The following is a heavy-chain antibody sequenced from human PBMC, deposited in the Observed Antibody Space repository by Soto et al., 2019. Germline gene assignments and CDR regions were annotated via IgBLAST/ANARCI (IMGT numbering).Heavy chain of an antibody. J-gene: IGHJ4*02. Sequence: PSETLSLTCAVYGGSFSGYYWSWIRQPPGKGLEWIGEINHSGSTNYNPSLKSRVTISVDTSKNQFSLKLSSVTAADTAAYYCAGHLRYFDYWGQGTLVTVSS. CDR2: INHSGST. V-gene: IGHV4-34*01. CDR3: AGHLRYFDY. CDR1: GGSFSGYY. D-gene: IGHD3-9*01.